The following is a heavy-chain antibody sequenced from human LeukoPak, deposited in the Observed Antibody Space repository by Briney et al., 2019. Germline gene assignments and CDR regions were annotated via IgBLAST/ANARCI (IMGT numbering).Heavy chain of an antibody. CDR1: GFTFSNYG. V-gene: IGHV3-21*01. CDR3: AKPKSGYYVAWFDP. Sequence: GGSLRLSCAASGFTFSNYGMNWVRQAPGKGLEWVSSISSSSSSYIYYADSVKGRFTISRDNAKNSLYLQMNSLRAEDTAVYYCAKPKSGYYVAWFDPWGQGTLVTVSS. D-gene: IGHD3-22*01. CDR2: ISSSSSSYI. J-gene: IGHJ5*02.